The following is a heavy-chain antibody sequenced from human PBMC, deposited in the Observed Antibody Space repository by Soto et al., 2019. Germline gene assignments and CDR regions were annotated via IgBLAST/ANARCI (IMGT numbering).Heavy chain of an antibody. CDR3: ARAPWSSGWDYYYYYYMDV. CDR2: TYYRSKWYN. J-gene: IGHJ6*03. V-gene: IGHV6-1*01. D-gene: IGHD6-19*01. CDR1: GDSVSSNSAA. Sequence: SQTLSLTCAISGDSVSSNSAAWNWIRQSPSRGLEWLGRTYYRSKWYNDYAVSVKSRITINPDTSKNQFSLQLNSVTPEDTAVYYCARAPWSSGWDYYYYYYMDVWGKGTTVTVSS.